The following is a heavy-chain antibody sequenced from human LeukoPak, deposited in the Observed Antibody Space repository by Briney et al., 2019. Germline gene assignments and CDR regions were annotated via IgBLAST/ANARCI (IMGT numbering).Heavy chain of an antibody. CDR3: AKGRYSRSWYDY. J-gene: IGHJ4*02. D-gene: IGHD6-13*01. CDR1: GFTFSSYA. CDR2: GSGNGGRT. V-gene: IGHV3-23*01. Sequence: GGSLRLSCAASGFTFSSYAMNWVRQAPGKGLERVSAGSGNGGRTFYADSVKGRFTIFRDNSKNTLYLQMNSLSAEDTAVYYCAKGRYSRSWYDYWGQGTLVTVPT.